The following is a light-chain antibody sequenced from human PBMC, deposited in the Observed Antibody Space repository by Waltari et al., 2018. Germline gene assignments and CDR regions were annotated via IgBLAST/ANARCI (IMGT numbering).Light chain of an antibody. CDR2: GNS. CDR1: SSHIGAGSD. J-gene: IGLJ2*01. V-gene: IGLV1-40*01. CDR3: QSYDSTLGGSV. Sequence: QSVLTPPPSVSGAPGQWVTISCSGSSSHIGAGSDVNCYQQLPGKAPKLLIYGNSNRPSGVPDRISGSKSGTSASLAITGLQAEDEADYYCQSYDSTLGGSVFGGGTKLTVL.